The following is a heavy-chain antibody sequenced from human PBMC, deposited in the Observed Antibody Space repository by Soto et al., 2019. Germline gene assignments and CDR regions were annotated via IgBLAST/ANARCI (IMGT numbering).Heavy chain of an antibody. CDR3: AKDRVLRFLEWLESIDV. CDR2: ISYDGSNK. Sequence: QVQLVESGGGVVQPGRSLRLSCAASGFTFSSYGMHWVRQAPGKGLEWVAVISYDGSNKYYADSVKGRFTISRDNSKKTLYLQMNSLRAEDTAVYYCAKDRVLRFLEWLESIDVWGQGTTVTVSS. J-gene: IGHJ6*02. V-gene: IGHV3-30*18. D-gene: IGHD3-3*01. CDR1: GFTFSSYG.